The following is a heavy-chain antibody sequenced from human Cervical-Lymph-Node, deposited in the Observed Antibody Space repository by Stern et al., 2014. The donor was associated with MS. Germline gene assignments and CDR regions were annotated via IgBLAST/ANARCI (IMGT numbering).Heavy chain of an antibody. V-gene: IGHV3-30*04. Sequence: VQLVESGGGVVQPGRSLRLSCAASGFTFSSLAMHWVRQAPGKGLEWVSLISYDGSKEYHADSVKGRFTISRDNSKNTLYLQLNSLRVEDTAVYYCATKAPTYCSGASCYEYWGQGTLVTVSS. D-gene: IGHD2-15*01. CDR2: ISYDGSKE. J-gene: IGHJ4*02. CDR1: GFTFSSLA. CDR3: ATKAPTYCSGASCYEY.